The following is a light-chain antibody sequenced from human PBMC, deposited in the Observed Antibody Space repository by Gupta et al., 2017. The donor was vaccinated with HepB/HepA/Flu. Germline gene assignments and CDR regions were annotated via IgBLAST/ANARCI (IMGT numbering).Light chain of an antibody. J-gene: IGLJ3*02. CDR2: DVS. V-gene: IGLV2-14*03. CDR1: SSDVGGYNY. Sequence: QSALTQPASVSGSPGQSITISCTGTSSDVGGYNYVSWYQQHPGKAPKLMIYDVSNRPSGVSDRFSGSKSGNTASLTISGLQAEDEADYYCSSYTSSSNLGVFGGGTKRTVL. CDR3: SSYTSSSNLGV.